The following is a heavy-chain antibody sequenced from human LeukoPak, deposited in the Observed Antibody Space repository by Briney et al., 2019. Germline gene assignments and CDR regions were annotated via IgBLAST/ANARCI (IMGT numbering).Heavy chain of an antibody. Sequence: PSETLSLTCDVYGGSFSGYYWSWIRQPPGKGLEWIGEINHSGSTNYNPSLKSRVTISVDTSKNQFSLKLSSVTAADTAVYYCARQRRVRGAKEVYYYYYYYMDVWGKGTTVTISS. J-gene: IGHJ6*03. D-gene: IGHD3-10*01. V-gene: IGHV4-34*01. CDR3: ARQRRVRGAKEVYYYYYYYMDV. CDR2: INHSGST. CDR1: GGSFSGYY.